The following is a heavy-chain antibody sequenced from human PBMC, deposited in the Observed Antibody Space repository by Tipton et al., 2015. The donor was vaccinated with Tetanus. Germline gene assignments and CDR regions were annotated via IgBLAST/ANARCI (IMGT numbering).Heavy chain of an antibody. Sequence: QLVQSGAEVKKPGESLKISCKGSGYIFTNYWIGWVRQMHGKGLEWMGIISPRDSESRYSPSFQGQVTISADKSISTAYLQWNSLKASDPAIYYCARGPGAFDYWGQGTLVTVSS. D-gene: IGHD3-10*01. CDR1: GYIFTNYW. J-gene: IGHJ4*02. CDR3: ARGPGAFDY. V-gene: IGHV5-51*01. CDR2: ISPRDSES.